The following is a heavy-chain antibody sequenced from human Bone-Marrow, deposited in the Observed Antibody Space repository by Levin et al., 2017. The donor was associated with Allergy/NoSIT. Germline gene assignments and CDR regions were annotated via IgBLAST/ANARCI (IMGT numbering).Heavy chain of an antibody. Sequence: PSETLSLTCAVSGYSISRGNWWGWIRQPPGKGLEWIGYIYYSGSTYYNPSLKSRVTMSVDTSRNQFSLKLSSVTAVDTAVYYCARTRDGYNVFDYWGQGTPVTVSS. V-gene: IGHV4-28*01. CDR1: GYSISRGNW. CDR2: IYYSGST. CDR3: ARTRDGYNVFDY. J-gene: IGHJ4*02. D-gene: IGHD5-24*01.